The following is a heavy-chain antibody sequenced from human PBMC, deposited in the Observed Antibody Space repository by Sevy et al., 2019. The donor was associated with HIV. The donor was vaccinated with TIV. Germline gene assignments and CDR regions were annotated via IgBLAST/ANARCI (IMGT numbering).Heavy chain of an antibody. CDR3: AREGYYYRSGTYRPPNYYGMDV. J-gene: IGHJ6*02. CDR1: GYTFSSYG. D-gene: IGHD3-10*01. Sequence: ASVKVSCKASGYTFSSYGISWVRQAPGQGLEWMGWISDYNGYTNHAHKFQGRVTMSTGTSTRTAYMELRSLRSDDTAVYFCAREGYYYRSGTYRPPNYYGMDVWGQGTAVTVSS. CDR2: ISDYNGYT. V-gene: IGHV1-18*01.